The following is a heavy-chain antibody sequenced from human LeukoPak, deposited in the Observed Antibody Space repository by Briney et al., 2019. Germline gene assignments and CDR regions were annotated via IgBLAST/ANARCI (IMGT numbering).Heavy chain of an antibody. V-gene: IGHV1-69-2*01. CDR1: GYTFTDYY. CDR2: VDPEDGET. Sequence: ASVKVSCKVSGYTFTDYYMHWVQQAPGKGLEWMGLVDPEDGETIYAEKFQGRVTITADTSTDTAYMELSSLRSEDTAVYYCATDFCSGGSCLYAFDIWGLRTMVTVSS. J-gene: IGHJ3*02. CDR3: ATDFCSGGSCLYAFDI. D-gene: IGHD2-15*01.